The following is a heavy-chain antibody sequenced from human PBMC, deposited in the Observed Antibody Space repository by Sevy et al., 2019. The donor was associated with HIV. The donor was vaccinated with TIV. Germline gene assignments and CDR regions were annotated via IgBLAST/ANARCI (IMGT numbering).Heavy chain of an antibody. CDR1: GITFSYYS. V-gene: IGHV3-21*01. Sequence: GGSLRLSCVGSGITFSYYSMNWVRQAPGKGLEWVSSISSSSSNIYYADSVKGRFTISRDNAKKSRYLQMNSLGAEDTAVYYCARDRDGSGSSGGYGMDVWGQGTTVTVSS. CDR2: ISSSSSNI. D-gene: IGHD3-10*01. CDR3: ARDRDGSGSSGGYGMDV. J-gene: IGHJ6*02.